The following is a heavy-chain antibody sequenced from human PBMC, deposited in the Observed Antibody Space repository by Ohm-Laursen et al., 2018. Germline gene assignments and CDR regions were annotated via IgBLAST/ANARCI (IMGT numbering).Heavy chain of an antibody. CDR2: ISVNAVRT. CDR3: AKGPFIAMAGSNYFFDF. Sequence: SLTLSCAASGSTFSSNAMCWVCLRQGPGQERVSSISVNAVRTYDANSVKGRFSISTDDSKNTLDLQMDSLRAEDTAVYYCAKGPFIAMAGSNYFFDFWGQGTLVTVSS. V-gene: IGHV3-23*01. J-gene: IGHJ4*02. CDR1: GSTFSSNA. D-gene: IGHD6-19*01.